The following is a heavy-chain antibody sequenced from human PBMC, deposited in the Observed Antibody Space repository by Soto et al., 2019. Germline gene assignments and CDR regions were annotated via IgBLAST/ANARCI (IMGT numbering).Heavy chain of an antibody. CDR1: GFTFSSYG. CDR3: AASLWFGELSR. J-gene: IGHJ4*02. V-gene: IGHV3-33*01. CDR2: IWYDGSNK. D-gene: IGHD3-10*01. Sequence: GGSLRLSCAASGFTFSSYGMHWVRQAPGKGLEWVAVIWYDGSNKYYADSVKGRFTISRDNSKNTLYLQMNSLRAEDTAVYYCAASLWFGELSRWGQGTLVTVSS.